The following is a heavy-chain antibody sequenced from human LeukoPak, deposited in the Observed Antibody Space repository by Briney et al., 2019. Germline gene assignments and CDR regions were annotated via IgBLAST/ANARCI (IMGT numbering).Heavy chain of an antibody. CDR2: IKSDESST. Sequence: PGGSLRLSCAASGFTFSRSWMHWVRQAPGEGLVWVSRIKSDESSTTYADSVKGRFTISRDNAKNTVYLQMNSLRAEDTAVYYCAREDYSNVYFDYWGQGTLVTVSS. V-gene: IGHV3-74*01. D-gene: IGHD1-1*01. J-gene: IGHJ4*02. CDR1: GFTFSRSW. CDR3: AREDYSNVYFDY.